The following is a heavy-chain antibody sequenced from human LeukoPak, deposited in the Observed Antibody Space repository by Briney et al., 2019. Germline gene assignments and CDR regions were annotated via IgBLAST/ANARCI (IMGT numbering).Heavy chain of an antibody. CDR2: INPNSGGT. J-gene: IGHJ6*03. CDR1: GCTFTGYY. Sequence: ASVKVSCKASGCTFTGYYMHWVRQAPGQGLEWKGWINPNSGGTNYAQKFQGRVTMTRDTSISTAYMELSRLRSDDTAVYYCARDHGIAARPVYYYYYYYMDVWGKGTTVTVSS. CDR3: ARDHGIAARPVYYYYYYYMDV. D-gene: IGHD6-6*01. V-gene: IGHV1-2*02.